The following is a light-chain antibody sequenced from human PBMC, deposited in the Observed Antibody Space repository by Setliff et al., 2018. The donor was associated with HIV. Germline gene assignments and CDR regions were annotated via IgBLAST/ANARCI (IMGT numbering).Light chain of an antibody. V-gene: IGLV2-14*03. CDR3: SSYTSSTTRVV. Sequence: QSALTKPASVSGSPGQSITISCTGTSSDVGGYDYVSWYQQHPGKAPKLMIYDVTNRPSGLSNRFSGSKSGNTASLTISGLQAEDEADYYCSSYTSSTTRVVFGGGTKVTVL. J-gene: IGLJ2*01. CDR2: DVT. CDR1: SSDVGGYDY.